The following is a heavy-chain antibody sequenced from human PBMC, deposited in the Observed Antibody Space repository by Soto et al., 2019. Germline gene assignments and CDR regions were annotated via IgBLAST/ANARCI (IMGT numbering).Heavy chain of an antibody. CDR2: VYHSGTS. Sequence: QVHLQESGPGLVKPSETLSLTCTVSRASISQFYWSWIRQPPGERPEWIGYVYHSGTSNYNPSLESRVTMSVDAAKRQFSLRLNSVTTADTAVYYCATRPPGRWTGVFDYWSQGILVTVSS. J-gene: IGHJ4*02. V-gene: IGHV4-59*01. D-gene: IGHD2-15*01. CDR1: RASISQFY. CDR3: ATRPPGRWTGVFDY.